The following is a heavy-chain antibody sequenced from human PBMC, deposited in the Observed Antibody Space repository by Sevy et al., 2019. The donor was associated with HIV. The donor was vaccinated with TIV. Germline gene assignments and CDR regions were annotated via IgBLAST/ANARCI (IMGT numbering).Heavy chain of an antibody. CDR2: IKTKSDGGTT. D-gene: IGHD3-22*01. CDR1: GFTFNNAW. J-gene: IGHJ4*02. Sequence: GWSLRLSCAASGFTFNNAWMNWVRQAPGKGLEWVARIKTKSDGGTTDYAAPVKGRFTISRDDSKNTLYLQMNNLRTEDTAVYYCTTDRGAYYYDSSGYTYWGQGTLVTVSS. V-gene: IGHV3-15*07. CDR3: TTDRGAYYYDSSGYTY.